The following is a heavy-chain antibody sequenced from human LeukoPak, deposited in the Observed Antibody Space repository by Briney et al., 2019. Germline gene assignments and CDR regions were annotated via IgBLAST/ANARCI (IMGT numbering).Heavy chain of an antibody. V-gene: IGHV1-18*01. J-gene: IGHJ3*02. CDR2: TSGYNGNT. Sequence: ASVKVSCKASGYTFTDYGISWVRQAPGQGLEWMGWTSGYNGNTNPAQNLQGRVTLTTDTSSRTAYMEVTSLTPDDTAMYYCARGGILASFDIWGQGTLVTVSS. D-gene: IGHD3-16*02. CDR3: ARGGILASFDI. CDR1: GYTFTDYG.